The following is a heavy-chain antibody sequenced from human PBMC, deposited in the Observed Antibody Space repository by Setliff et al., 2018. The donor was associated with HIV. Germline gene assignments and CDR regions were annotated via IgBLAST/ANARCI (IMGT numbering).Heavy chain of an antibody. CDR3: AKESPRAGYSVFDY. V-gene: IGHV3-33*06. Sequence: LSCAASGFTFSSYGMHWVRQAPGKGLEWVAVIWSDGSNKYYADSVKGRFTISRDNSKNTLYLQMNSLRAEDTAVYYCAKESPRAGYSVFDYWGQGTLVTVSS. J-gene: IGHJ4*02. CDR2: IWSDGSNK. D-gene: IGHD5-18*01. CDR1: GFTFSSYG.